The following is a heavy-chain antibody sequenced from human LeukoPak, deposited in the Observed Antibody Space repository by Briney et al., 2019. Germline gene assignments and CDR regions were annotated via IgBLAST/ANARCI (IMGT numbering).Heavy chain of an antibody. D-gene: IGHD3-3*01. Sequence: ASVKVSCKASGGTFSSYAISWVRQAPGQGLEWMGGIIPIFGTANYAQKFQGRVTITTDESTSTAYMELSSLRSEDTAVYYCASSLRLLEWPLRANYYYYMDVWGKGTTVTVSS. CDR3: ASSLRLLEWPLRANYYYYMDV. CDR1: GGTFSSYA. V-gene: IGHV1-69*05. J-gene: IGHJ6*03. CDR2: IIPIFGTA.